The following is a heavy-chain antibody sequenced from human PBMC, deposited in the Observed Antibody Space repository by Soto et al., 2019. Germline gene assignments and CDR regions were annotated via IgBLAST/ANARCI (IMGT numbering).Heavy chain of an antibody. J-gene: IGHJ6*03. CDR1: GYTFTSYD. D-gene: IGHD2-15*01. CDR3: ARGVRRYCSGGSCYSRRYYYYYMDV. CDR2: MNPNSGNT. Sequence: ASVKVSCKASGYTFTSYDINWVRQATGQGLEWMGWMNPNSGNTGYAQKFQGRVTMTRNTSISTAYMELSSLRSEDTAVYYCARGVRRYCSGGSCYSRRYYYYYMDVWGKGTTVTVSS. V-gene: IGHV1-8*01.